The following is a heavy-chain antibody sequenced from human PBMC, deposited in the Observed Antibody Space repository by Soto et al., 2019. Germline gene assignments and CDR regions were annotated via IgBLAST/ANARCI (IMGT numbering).Heavy chain of an antibody. CDR2: TRNKANSYTT. D-gene: IGHD4-4*01. V-gene: IGHV3-72*01. Sequence: EVQLVESGGGLVQPGGSLRLSCAASGFTFSDHYMDWVRQAPGKGLEWVGRTRNKANSYTTEYAASVKGRFTISRDDSKNSLYLQMNSLKTEDTAVYYCARGDYSNTYGVGVDVWGQGTTVTVSS. J-gene: IGHJ6*02. CDR3: ARGDYSNTYGVGVDV. CDR1: GFTFSDHY.